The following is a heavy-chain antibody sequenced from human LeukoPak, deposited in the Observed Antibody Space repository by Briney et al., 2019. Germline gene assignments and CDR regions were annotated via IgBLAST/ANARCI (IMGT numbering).Heavy chain of an antibody. Sequence: GSLRLSCSASGXTFSSYAMSWVRQAPGKGLEWVSGISGSGGSTYYADSVKGRFTISRDNSGNTLFLQMNSLRTEDTAVYYCARELLYHYYEYWGQGTLVTVSS. D-gene: IGHD3-10*01. CDR3: ARELLYHYYEY. V-gene: IGHV3-23*01. J-gene: IGHJ4*02. CDR1: GXTFSSYA. CDR2: ISGSGGST.